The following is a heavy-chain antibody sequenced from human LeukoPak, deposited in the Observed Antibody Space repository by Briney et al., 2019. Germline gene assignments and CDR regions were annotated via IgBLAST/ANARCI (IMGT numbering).Heavy chain of an antibody. Sequence: ASVKVSCKASGYTFTNYNIHWVRQAPGQGLEWMGIINPSGGSTSYAQKFQGRVTMTRDTSTSTVYMELSSLRSEDTAGYYCARYIYGYLHYWGQGTLVTVSS. V-gene: IGHV1-46*01. CDR3: ARYIYGYLHY. CDR1: GYTFTNYN. CDR2: INPSGGST. J-gene: IGHJ4*02. D-gene: IGHD5-18*01.